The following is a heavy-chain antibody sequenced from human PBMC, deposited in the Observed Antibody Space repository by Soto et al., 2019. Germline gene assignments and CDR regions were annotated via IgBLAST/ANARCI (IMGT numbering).Heavy chain of an antibody. CDR3: ARDEVPFVVVPAASNWHYYGMGV. CDR1: GYTFTGYY. V-gene: IGHV1-2*04. Sequence: ASVKVSCKASGYTFTGYYMHWARQAPGQGLEWMGWINPNSGGTNYAQKFQGWVTMTRDTSISTAYMELSRLRSDDTAVYYCARDEVPFVVVPAASNWHYYGMGVCGQGPTVTVSS. D-gene: IGHD2-2*01. J-gene: IGHJ6*02. CDR2: INPNSGGT.